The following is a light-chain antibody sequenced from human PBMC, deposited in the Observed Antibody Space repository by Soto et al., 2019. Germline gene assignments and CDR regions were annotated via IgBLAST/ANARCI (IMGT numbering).Light chain of an antibody. J-gene: IGLJ2*01. CDR3: PTLGTVIHV. V-gene: IGLV4-69*01. CDR2: LNSDGSH. CDR1: SGHSSYA. Sequence: QPVLTKSPSASASLGASFKLTGTLSSGHSSYAIAWHQQQPEKGPWYLMKLNSDGSHRKGDGIPDRFSGSSSWAERYLTIASLQSEDEDDYYCPTLGTVIHVFGGGTKLTDL.